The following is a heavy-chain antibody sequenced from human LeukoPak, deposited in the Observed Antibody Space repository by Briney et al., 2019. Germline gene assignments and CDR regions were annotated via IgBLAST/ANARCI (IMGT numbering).Heavy chain of an antibody. D-gene: IGHD5-12*01. CDR2: IISKGSYI. V-gene: IGHV3-21*01. J-gene: IGHJ4*02. Sequence: KPGRSLRLSCAPSGFTFSSSSMNWVRQAAGEWLGWVSSIISKGSYIYYADSVKGRFTISRDNSKNSLYLQMNSLRAEDTAVYYCARGGDDIVATYSDYWGQGTLVTVSS. CDR1: GFTFSSSS. CDR3: ARGGDDIVATYSDY.